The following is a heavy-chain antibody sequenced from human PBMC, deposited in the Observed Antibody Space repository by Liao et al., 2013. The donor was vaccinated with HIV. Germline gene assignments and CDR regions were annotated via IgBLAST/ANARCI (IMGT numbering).Heavy chain of an antibody. D-gene: IGHD4-23*01. V-gene: IGHV4-39*07. CDR3: ARGVTPTKLYGGNLPPYFDL. Sequence: QLQLQESGPGLVKPSETLSLTCSVSGGSINNNNYYWGWIRQPPGKGLEWIGSIFYSGSTYYNPSLKSRVTISVDTSKNQFSLKLSSVTAADTAVYYCARGVTPTKLYGGNLPPYFDLWGRGTLVTVSS. J-gene: IGHJ2*01. CDR2: IFYSGST. CDR1: GGSINNNNYY.